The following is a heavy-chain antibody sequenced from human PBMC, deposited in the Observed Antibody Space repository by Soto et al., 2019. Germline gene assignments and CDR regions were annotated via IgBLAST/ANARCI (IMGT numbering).Heavy chain of an antibody. J-gene: IGHJ5*02. Sequence: QVQLVQSGAEVKKPGSSVKVSCKASGGTFSSYAISWVRQAPGQGLEWMGGIIPIFGTANYAQKFQGRVTITADESTSTAYMELSSLRSEDTAVYYCASRGLGYCSGGSCFGWFDPWGQGTLLTVSS. CDR2: IIPIFGTA. CDR3: ASRGLGYCSGGSCFGWFDP. CDR1: GGTFSSYA. D-gene: IGHD2-15*01. V-gene: IGHV1-69*01.